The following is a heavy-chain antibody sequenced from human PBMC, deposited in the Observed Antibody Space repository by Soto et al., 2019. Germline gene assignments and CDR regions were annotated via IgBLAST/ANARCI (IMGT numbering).Heavy chain of an antibody. CDR3: AREPYYDFWSGYPEPCDY. CDR1: GFTFSSYG. J-gene: IGHJ4*02. CDR2: IWYDGSNK. D-gene: IGHD3-3*01. V-gene: IGHV3-33*01. Sequence: QVQLVESGGGVVQPGRSLRLSCAASGFTFSSYGMHWVRQAPGKGLEWVAVIWYDGSNKYYADSVKGRFTISRDNSKNTLYLQMNSLRAEDTAVYYCAREPYYDFWSGYPEPCDYWGQGTLVTVSS.